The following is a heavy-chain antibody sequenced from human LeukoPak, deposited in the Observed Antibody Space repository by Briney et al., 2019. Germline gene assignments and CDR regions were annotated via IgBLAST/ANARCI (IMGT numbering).Heavy chain of an antibody. CDR2: IYNSGNT. Sequence: SETLSLTCTVSSGSISSYYWSWIRQPPGKGPEWIGFIYNSGNTNYNPSLKSRVTISVDTSKNQFSLKLSSVIAADTAVYYCARGGAGYCSSATCRPFYFDYLGQGTLVTVSS. V-gene: IGHV4-59*01. D-gene: IGHD2-2*01. CDR3: ARGGAGYCSSATCRPFYFDY. J-gene: IGHJ4*02. CDR1: SGSISSYY.